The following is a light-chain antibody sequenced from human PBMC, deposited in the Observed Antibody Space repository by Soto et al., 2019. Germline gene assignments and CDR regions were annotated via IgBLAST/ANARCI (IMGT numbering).Light chain of an antibody. CDR3: SSYAGNNIYV. V-gene: IGLV2-8*01. Sequence: VLTQPPSASGSPGQSVTISCTGSSSDVGAYNYVAWYQQRPGKAPKLMISDVNKRPSGVPDRFSGSKSGNTASLTVSGLQAEDEADYYCSSYAGNNIYVFGAGNKVTVL. CDR1: SSDVGAYNY. CDR2: DVN. J-gene: IGLJ1*01.